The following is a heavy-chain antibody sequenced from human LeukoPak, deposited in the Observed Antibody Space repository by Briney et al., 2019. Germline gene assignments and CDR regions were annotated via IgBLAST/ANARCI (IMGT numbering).Heavy chain of an antibody. D-gene: IGHD5-24*01. V-gene: IGHV3-48*03. CDR1: GFTFSSYK. Sequence: PGGSLRLSCAASGFTFSSYKMSWVRQAPGKGLEWVSHISSSGSTIYDADSVKGRFTISRDNAKNSLYLQMNSLRAEDTAVYYCARRRDGYNQYYFDYWGQGTLVTVSS. CDR3: ARRRDGYNQYYFDY. J-gene: IGHJ4*02. CDR2: ISSSGSTI.